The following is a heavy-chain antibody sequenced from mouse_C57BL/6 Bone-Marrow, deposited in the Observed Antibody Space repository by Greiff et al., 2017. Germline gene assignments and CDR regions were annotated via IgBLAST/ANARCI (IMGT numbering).Heavy chain of an antibody. V-gene: IGHV1-5*01. CDR1: GYTFTSYW. Sequence: VQLQQSGTVLARPGASVKMSCKTSGYTFTSYWMHWVKQRPGQGLEWIGAIYPGNSDTSYNQKFKGKAKLTAVTSASTAYMELSSLTNEDSAVYYCTSRYYGSSSYYFDYWGQGTTLTVSS. D-gene: IGHD1-1*01. J-gene: IGHJ2*01. CDR2: IYPGNSDT. CDR3: TSRYYGSSSYYFDY.